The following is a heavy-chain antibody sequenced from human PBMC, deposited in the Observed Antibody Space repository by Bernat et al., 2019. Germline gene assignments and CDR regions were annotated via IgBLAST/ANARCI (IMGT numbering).Heavy chain of an antibody. CDR1: GFTFSSYA. Sequence: EVQLVESGGGLVQPGGSLRLSCAASGFTFSSYAMNWVRQAPGKGLEWVSYISSSGSTIYYADSVKGRFTISRDNSKNSLYLQMNSLRAEDTAVYYCARDFEPPIDYYYYMDVWGKGTTVTVSS. V-gene: IGHV3-48*03. CDR2: ISSSGSTI. CDR3: ARDFEPPIDYYYYMDV. J-gene: IGHJ6*03.